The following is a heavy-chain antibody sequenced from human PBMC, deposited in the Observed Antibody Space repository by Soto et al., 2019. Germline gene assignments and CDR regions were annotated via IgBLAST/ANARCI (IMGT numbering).Heavy chain of an antibody. D-gene: IGHD3-3*01. J-gene: IGHJ3*02. CDR3: ARSSRTIFGVVIIGRYAFDI. Sequence: SENLSLTCAVYGGSFSGYYWSWIRQPPGKGLEWIGEINHSGSTNYNPSLKSRVTISVDTSKNQFSLKLSSVTAADTAVYYCARSSRTIFGVVIIGRYAFDIWGQGTMVTVSS. V-gene: IGHV4-34*01. CDR2: INHSGST. CDR1: GGSFSGYY.